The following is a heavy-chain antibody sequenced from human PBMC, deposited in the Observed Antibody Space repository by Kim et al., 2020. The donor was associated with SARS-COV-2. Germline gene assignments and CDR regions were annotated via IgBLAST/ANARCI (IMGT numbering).Heavy chain of an antibody. J-gene: IGHJ4*02. CDR2: MNPNSGNT. D-gene: IGHD6-13*01. CDR1: GYTFTSYD. V-gene: IGHV1-8*01. Sequence: ASVKVSCKASGYTFTSYDINWVRQATGQGLEWMGWMNPNSGNTGYAQKFQGRVTMTRNTSISTAYMELSSLRSEDTAVYYCAREAVSSYSSSLPYWGQGTLVTVSS. CDR3: AREAVSSYSSSLPY.